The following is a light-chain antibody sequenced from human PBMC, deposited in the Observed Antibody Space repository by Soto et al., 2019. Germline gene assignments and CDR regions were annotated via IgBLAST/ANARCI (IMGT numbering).Light chain of an antibody. CDR1: QSVSSSY. CDR3: QQYGSSPQLT. V-gene: IGKV3-20*01. Sequence: EIVLTQSPGTLSLSPGERATLSCRASQSVSSSYLAWYQQKPGQAPRLLIYGASSRATGIPDRFSGSGSGTDFTLTNSRLEPEYFAVYYGQQYGSSPQLTFGGGTKLEIK. J-gene: IGKJ4*01. CDR2: GAS.